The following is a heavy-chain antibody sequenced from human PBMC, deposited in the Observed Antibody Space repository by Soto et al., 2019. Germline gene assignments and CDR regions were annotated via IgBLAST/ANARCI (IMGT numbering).Heavy chain of an antibody. CDR2: ISGSGGST. CDR3: AGGEGGAAARFDY. D-gene: IGHD6-13*01. V-gene: IGHV3-23*01. Sequence: PGKGLEWVSAISGSGGSTYYADSVKGRFTISRDNSKNTLYLQMNSLRAEDTAVYYCAGGEGGAAARFDYWGQGTLVTVSS. J-gene: IGHJ4*02.